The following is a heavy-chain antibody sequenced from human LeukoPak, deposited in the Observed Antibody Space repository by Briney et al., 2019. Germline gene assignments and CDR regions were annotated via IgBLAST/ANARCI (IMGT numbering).Heavy chain of an antibody. CDR1: GFTFSTHG. CDR3: ARDGGRGYSGYDLDY. D-gene: IGHD5-12*01. CDR2: IWYDGSNE. J-gene: IGHJ4*02. Sequence: GRSLRLSCVASGFTFSTHGMHWVRQAPGKGLEWVAVIWYDGSNEYYADSVRGRFTISRDSSKNTLCLQMNSLRAEDTAVYYCARDGGRGYSGYDLDYWGQGTLVTVSS. V-gene: IGHV3-33*01.